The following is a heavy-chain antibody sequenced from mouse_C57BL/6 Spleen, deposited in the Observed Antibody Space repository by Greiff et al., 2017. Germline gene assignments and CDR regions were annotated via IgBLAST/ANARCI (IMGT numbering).Heavy chain of an antibody. Sequence: VKLQQPGAELVRPGSSVKLSCKASGYTFTSYWMHWVKQRPIQGLEWIGNIDPSDSETHYNQKFKDKATLTVDKSSSTAYMQLSSLTSEDAAVYYCARLSSGYGYFDYWGQGTTLTVSS. D-gene: IGHD3-2*02. CDR2: IDPSDSET. CDR3: ARLSSGYGYFDY. V-gene: IGHV1-52*01. CDR1: GYTFTSYW. J-gene: IGHJ2*01.